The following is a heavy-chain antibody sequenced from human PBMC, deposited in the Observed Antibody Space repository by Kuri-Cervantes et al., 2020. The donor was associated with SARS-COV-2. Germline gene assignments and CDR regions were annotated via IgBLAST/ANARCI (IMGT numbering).Heavy chain of an antibody. J-gene: IGHJ3*02. V-gene: IGHV5-10-1*01. CDR2: IDPSDSYT. CDR1: GYSFTSYW. Sequence: KVSCKGSGYSFTSYWISWVRQMPGKGLEWMGRIDPSDSYTNYSPSFQGHVTISADKSISTAYLQWSSLKASDTAMYYCARRSRPYGDDDAFDIWGQGTMVTVSS. CDR3: ARRSRPYGDDDAFDI. D-gene: IGHD4-17*01.